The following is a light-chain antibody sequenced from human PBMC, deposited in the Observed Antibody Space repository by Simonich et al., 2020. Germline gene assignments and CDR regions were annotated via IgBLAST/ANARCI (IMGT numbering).Light chain of an antibody. CDR2: WAS. CDR3: QQYNSYLYT. V-gene: IGKV4-1*01. Sequence: DIVMTQSPDSLAVSLGERATINCKSSQSVLYSSNNKNYLARYQQKQGQPPKLLIYWASTRESGVPDRFSGSGSGTDFTLTISSLQPDDFATYYCQQYNSYLYTFGQGTKLEIK. CDR1: QSVLYSSNNKNY. J-gene: IGKJ2*01.